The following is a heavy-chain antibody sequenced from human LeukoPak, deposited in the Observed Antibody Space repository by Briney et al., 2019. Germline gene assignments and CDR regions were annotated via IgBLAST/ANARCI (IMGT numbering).Heavy chain of an antibody. V-gene: IGHV4-59*01. CDR2: IYYSGTT. CDR1: GGSISSYY. J-gene: IGHJ1*01. Sequence: SEALSLTCTVSGGSISSYYWSWIRQPPGKGLEWIGYIYYSGTTNYNPSLKSRVTISVDTSKNQFSLKLSSVTAADTAVYYCAREDYCSGGSCYSGYFQHWGQGTLVTVSS. D-gene: IGHD2-15*01. CDR3: AREDYCSGGSCYSGYFQH.